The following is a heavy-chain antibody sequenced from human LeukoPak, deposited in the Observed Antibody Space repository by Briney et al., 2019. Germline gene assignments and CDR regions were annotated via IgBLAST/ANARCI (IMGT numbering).Heavy chain of an antibody. J-gene: IGHJ2*01. V-gene: IGHV4-59*01. CDR3: ARLGTVVVVAANSYFDL. D-gene: IGHD2-15*01. Sequence: SETLSLTCTVSGGSISSYYWSWIRQPPGKGLEWIGYIYYSGSTNYNPSPKSRVTVSVDTSKNQFSLKLSSVTAADTAVYYCARLGTVVVVAANSYFDLWGRGTLVTASS. CDR2: IYYSGST. CDR1: GGSISSYY.